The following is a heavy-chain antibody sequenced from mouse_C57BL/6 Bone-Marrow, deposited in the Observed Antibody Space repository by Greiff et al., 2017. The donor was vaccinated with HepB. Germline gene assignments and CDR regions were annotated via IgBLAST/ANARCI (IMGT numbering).Heavy chain of an antibody. Sequence: VHVKQSVAELVRPGASVKLSCTASGFNIKNTYMHWVKQRPEQGLEWIGRIDPANGNTKYAPKFQGKATITADTSSNTAYLQLSSLTSEDTAIYYCARPYYYGSSYDFDYWGQGTTLTVSS. D-gene: IGHD1-1*01. V-gene: IGHV14-3*01. CDR2: IDPANGNT. CDR3: ARPYYYGSSYDFDY. CDR1: GFNIKNTY. J-gene: IGHJ2*01.